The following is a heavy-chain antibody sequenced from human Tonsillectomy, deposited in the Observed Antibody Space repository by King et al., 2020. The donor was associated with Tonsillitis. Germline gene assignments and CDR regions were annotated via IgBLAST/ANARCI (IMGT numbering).Heavy chain of an antibody. V-gene: IGHV3-15*01. CDR1: GFTFNNAW. D-gene: IGHD3-22*01. J-gene: IGHJ4*02. CDR2: IKRKIDGGTT. CDR3: TTLGYVYHSYDY. Sequence: VQLVESGGGSVRPGGSVRLSCAASGFTFNNAWMSWVRQAPGKGLEWVGLIKRKIDGGTTDYATPVKGRFTISRDDSKNTLYLQMNSLKTEDTAVYYCTTLGYVYHSYDYWGQGTLVSVSS.